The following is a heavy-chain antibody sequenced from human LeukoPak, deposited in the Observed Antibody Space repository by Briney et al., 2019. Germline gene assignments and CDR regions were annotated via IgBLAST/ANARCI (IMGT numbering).Heavy chain of an antibody. CDR2: ISDSGDGT. V-gene: IGHV3-23*01. CDR1: GFTFRTYA. Sequence: PGGSLRLSCAASGFTFRTYAMSWVRQAPGKGLEWASGISDSGDGTYYAESVKGRFTISRDNSKNTLYLQMNSLRAEDTAVYDCARTTTQRGYRYFDYWGQGTLVTVSS. D-gene: IGHD5-12*01. CDR3: ARTTTQRGYRYFDY. J-gene: IGHJ4*02.